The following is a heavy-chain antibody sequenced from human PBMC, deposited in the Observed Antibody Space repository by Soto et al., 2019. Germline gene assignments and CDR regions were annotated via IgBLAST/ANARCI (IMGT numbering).Heavy chain of an antibody. CDR2: INPSGGST. J-gene: IGHJ4*02. D-gene: IGHD6-19*01. V-gene: IGHV1-46*01. CDR1: GYTFTSYY. Sequence: QVQLVQSGAEVKKPGASVKVSCKASGYTFTSYYMHWVRQAPGQGLGWMGIINPSGGSTSYAQKFQGRVTMPRDTSTSTVYMELSSLRYEDTAVYYCARDPGSWNIAVAGHFECGGQGTLVTVST. CDR3: ARDPGSWNIAVAGHFEC.